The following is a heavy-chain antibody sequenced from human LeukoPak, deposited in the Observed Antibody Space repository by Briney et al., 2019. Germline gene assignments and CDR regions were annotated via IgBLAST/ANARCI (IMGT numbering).Heavy chain of an antibody. CDR2: ISRSGDTI. Sequence: GGSLRLSRAASGFTFSRYEMNWVRQAPGKGLEWVSYISRSGDTIYFADSVKGRFTISRDNAKNSLYLQMCSLRAEDTAVYYCASDYASDYWGQGTLVTVSS. CDR3: ASDYASDY. D-gene: IGHD3-10*01. J-gene: IGHJ4*02. V-gene: IGHV3-48*03. CDR1: GFTFSRYE.